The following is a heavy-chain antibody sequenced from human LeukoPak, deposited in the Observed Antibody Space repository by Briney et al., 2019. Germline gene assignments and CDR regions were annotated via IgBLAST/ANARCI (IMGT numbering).Heavy chain of an antibody. Sequence: GGSLRLSCEASGFTFSSYHMAWVRQAPGKELKWLSYITTSSNINYPDSVKGRFTISRDNSKNSLYPQKNSLRGEDPAVYYCARSANPGGHECDPWGEGTLYTLSS. CDR2: ITTSSNI. D-gene: IGHD6-25*01. CDR3: ARSANPGGHECDP. V-gene: IGHV3-48*01. J-gene: IGHJ5*02. CDR1: GFTFSSYH.